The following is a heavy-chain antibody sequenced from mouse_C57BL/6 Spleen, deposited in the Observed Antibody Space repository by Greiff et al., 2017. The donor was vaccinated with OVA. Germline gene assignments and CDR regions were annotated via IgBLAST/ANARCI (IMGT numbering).Heavy chain of an antibody. CDR3: ARDYGSSFPLAY. D-gene: IGHD1-1*01. Sequence: VQLQQPGAELVRPGSSVKLSCKASGYTFTSYWMHWVKQRPIQGLEWIGNIDPSDSETHYNQKFKDKATLTVDKSSSTAYMQLSSLTSEDSAVYYCARDYGSSFPLAYWGQGTLVTVSA. V-gene: IGHV1-52*01. J-gene: IGHJ3*01. CDR1: GYTFTSYW. CDR2: IDPSDSET.